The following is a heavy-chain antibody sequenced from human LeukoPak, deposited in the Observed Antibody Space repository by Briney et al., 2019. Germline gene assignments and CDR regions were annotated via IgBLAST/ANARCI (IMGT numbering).Heavy chain of an antibody. D-gene: IGHD3-16*01. CDR2: INPSGGSA. J-gene: IGHJ3*02. V-gene: IGHV1-46*01. Sequence: ASVKVSCKASGYTFTTYYIHWVRQAPGQGLEWMGIINPSGGSATSAQRFRGRLTMTRDTSTTTVYMDLSSLRSEDTAVYYCAKVSVFGAFDIWGQGTMDTVSS. CDR3: AKVSVFGAFDI. CDR1: GYTFTTYY.